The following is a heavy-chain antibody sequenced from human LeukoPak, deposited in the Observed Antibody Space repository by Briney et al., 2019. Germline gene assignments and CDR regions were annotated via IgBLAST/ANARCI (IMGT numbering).Heavy chain of an antibody. V-gene: IGHV3-23*01. CDR1: GFTFSSYA. D-gene: IGHD4-17*01. Sequence: PGGSLRLSCAASGFTFSSYAMSWVRQAPGKGLEWVSAISGSGGSTYYADSVKGRFTISSDNSKNTLYLQMNSLRAEDTAVYYCRRTKTVTKHDAFDYWGQGTLVTVSS. CDR3: RRTKTVTKHDAFDY. J-gene: IGHJ4*02. CDR2: ISGSGGST.